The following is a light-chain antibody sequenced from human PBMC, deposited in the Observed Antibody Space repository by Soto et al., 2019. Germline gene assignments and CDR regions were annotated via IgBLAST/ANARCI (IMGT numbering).Light chain of an antibody. CDR1: QSLGGF. Sequence: IQMTQSPYSVSASVGDRVTITCRASQSLGGFVNWSQQKLGNAPTLLIYAASSLQSGVPSRFSGSGSGTDFTLTISSLQPEDFATYYCQQSYSTPLTFGGGTMVDVK. J-gene: IGKJ4*01. CDR3: QQSYSTPLT. CDR2: AAS. V-gene: IGKV1-39*01.